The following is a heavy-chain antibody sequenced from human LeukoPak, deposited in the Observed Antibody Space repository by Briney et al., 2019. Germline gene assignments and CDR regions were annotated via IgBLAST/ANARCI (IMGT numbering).Heavy chain of an antibody. CDR3: ARDWGSSGLDFQH. D-gene: IGHD6-19*01. V-gene: IGHV1-69*13. CDR2: IIPIFGTA. CDR1: GGTFSSYA. J-gene: IGHJ1*01. Sequence: ASVKVSCKASGGTFSSYAISWVRQAPGQGLEWMGGIIPIFGTANYAQKFQGRVTITADESTSTAYMELSSLRSEDTAVYYCARDWGSSGLDFQHWGQGTLVTVSS.